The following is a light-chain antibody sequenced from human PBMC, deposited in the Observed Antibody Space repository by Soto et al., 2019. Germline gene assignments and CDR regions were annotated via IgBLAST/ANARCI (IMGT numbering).Light chain of an antibody. V-gene: IGKV1-5*01. CDR2: DAS. J-gene: IGKJ5*01. Sequence: DMQMTQSPSTLSASVGDRVTITGRASQSLNNYLAWYQQKPGKATKLLIYDASTLERGVPSRFSGTGSGTEFTLTISSLQPDDFATYYCQQLFDSPITFGQGTRLEIK. CDR1: QSLNNY. CDR3: QQLFDSPIT.